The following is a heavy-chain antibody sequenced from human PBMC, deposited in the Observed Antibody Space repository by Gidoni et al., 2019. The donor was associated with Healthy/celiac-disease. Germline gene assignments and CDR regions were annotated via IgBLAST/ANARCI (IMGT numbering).Heavy chain of an antibody. D-gene: IGHD2-15*01. CDR1: GCTVSSNY. V-gene: IGHV3-53*02. CDR2: IYSGGST. J-gene: IGHJ6*02. Sequence: EVQLVETGGGLIKPGGSLRLSCAASGCTVSSNYMSWVLQAPGKGLAWVSVIYSGGSTSYAASVNGRFTISRDNSKNTLYLQMNSLRAEDTAVYYCAREVVVVAATQDYYYYGMDVWGQGTTVTVSS. CDR3: AREVVVVAATQDYYYYGMDV.